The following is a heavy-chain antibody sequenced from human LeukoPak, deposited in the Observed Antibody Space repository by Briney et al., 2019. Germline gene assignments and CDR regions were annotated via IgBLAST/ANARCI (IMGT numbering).Heavy chain of an antibody. V-gene: IGHV4-30-4*08. CDR3: ARDLYGGNGLDYFDY. D-gene: IGHD4-23*01. CDR1: GGSISSGDYY. Sequence: SQTLSLTCTVSGGSISSGDYYWSWIRQPPGKGLEWIGYIYYSGSTYYNPSLKSRVTISVDTSKNQFSLKLSSVTAADTAVYYCARDLYGGNGLDYFDYWGQGTLVTVSS. CDR2: IYYSGST. J-gene: IGHJ4*02.